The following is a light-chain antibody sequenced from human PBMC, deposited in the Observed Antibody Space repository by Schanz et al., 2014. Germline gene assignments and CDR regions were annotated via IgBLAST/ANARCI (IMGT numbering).Light chain of an antibody. CDR3: GTWDNSLSSGV. J-gene: IGLJ3*02. Sequence: QSVLTQPPSASATPGQRVTISCSGSSSNIGSNTVVWYQQVPGTAPKLLIYDNNKRPSGIPDRFSGSKSGTSATLGITGLQTGDEADYYCGTWDNSLSSGVFGGGTKLTVL. V-gene: IGLV1-51*01. CDR2: DNN. CDR1: SSNIGSNT.